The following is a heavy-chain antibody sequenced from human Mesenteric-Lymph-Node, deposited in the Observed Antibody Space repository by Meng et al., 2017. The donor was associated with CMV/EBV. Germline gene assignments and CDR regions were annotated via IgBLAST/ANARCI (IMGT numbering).Heavy chain of an antibody. CDR1: GFTFSSYS. D-gene: IGHD5-18*01. V-gene: IGHV3-48*04. CDR2: ISSSSSTI. CDR3: ARDRIPSYGYHYYYGMDV. Sequence: GESLKISCAASGFTFSSYSMNWVRQAPGKGLEWVSYISSSSSTIYYADSVKGRFTISRDNAKNSLYLQMNSLRAEDTAVYYCARDRIPSYGYHYYYGMDVWGQGTTVTVSS. J-gene: IGHJ6*02.